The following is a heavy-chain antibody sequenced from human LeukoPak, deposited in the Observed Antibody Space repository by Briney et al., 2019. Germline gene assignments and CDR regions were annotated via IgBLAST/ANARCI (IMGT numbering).Heavy chain of an antibody. Sequence: PSETLSLTCTVSGGSISGSSYYWGWIRQPPGKGLEWIGSIYYSGSTYYNPSLKSRVTISVDTSKNQFSLKLSSVTAADTAVYYCARNGGNSDFDYWGQGTLVTVSS. CDR3: ARNGGNSDFDY. V-gene: IGHV4-39*07. CDR1: GGSISGSSYY. CDR2: IYYSGST. D-gene: IGHD4-23*01. J-gene: IGHJ4*02.